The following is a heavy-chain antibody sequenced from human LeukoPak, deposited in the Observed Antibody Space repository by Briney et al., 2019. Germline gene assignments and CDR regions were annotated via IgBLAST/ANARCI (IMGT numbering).Heavy chain of an antibody. CDR2: LIPIFGTA. V-gene: IGHV1-69*13. Sequence: SVKVSCKASGGTFSSYAISWVRQAPGQGLEWMGGLIPIFGTANYAQKFQGRVTITADESTSTAYMELSSLRSEDTAVYYCARDGGDIVVVPAAERHYYYYYGMDVWGKGTTVTVSS. CDR3: ARDGGDIVVVPAAERHYYYYYGMDV. D-gene: IGHD2-2*01. J-gene: IGHJ6*04. CDR1: GGTFSSYA.